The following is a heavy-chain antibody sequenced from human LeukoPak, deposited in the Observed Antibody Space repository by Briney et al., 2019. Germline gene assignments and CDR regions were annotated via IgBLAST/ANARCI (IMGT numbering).Heavy chain of an antibody. D-gene: IGHD5-12*01. CDR3: ARGNGYDWRSFDH. J-gene: IGHJ4*02. CDR1: GFTFSDHY. CDR2: SRNKGNSHTT. V-gene: IGHV3-72*01. Sequence: GGSLRLSCASSGFTFSDHYMDWVRQAPGKGLEWVGRSRNKGNSHTTEYAASVKGRFTISRDASKNSLFLQMNSLKTEDTAVYYCARGNGYDWRSFDHRGQGTLVTVSS.